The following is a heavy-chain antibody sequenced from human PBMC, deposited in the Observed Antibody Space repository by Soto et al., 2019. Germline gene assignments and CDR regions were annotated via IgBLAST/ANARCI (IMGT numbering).Heavy chain of an antibody. D-gene: IGHD3-3*01. CDR1: GFTFNDYY. CDR2: ISSSGSTI. Sequence: PGGSLRLSCAASGFTFNDYYMSWIRQAPGKGLEWVSYISSSGSTIYYADSVKGRFTISRDNAKNSLYLQMNSLRAEDTAVYYCARGSDFWSGYRHHGPFDYWGQGTLVTVSS. CDR3: ARGSDFWSGYRHHGPFDY. J-gene: IGHJ4*02. V-gene: IGHV3-11*01.